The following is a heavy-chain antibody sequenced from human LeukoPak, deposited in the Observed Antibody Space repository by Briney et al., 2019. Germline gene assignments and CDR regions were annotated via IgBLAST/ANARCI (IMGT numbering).Heavy chain of an antibody. Sequence: PGGSLRLSCAASGFTVSSNYMSWVRQAPGEGLEWVSVIYSGGSTYYADSVKGRFTISRDNSKNTLYLQMNSLRAEDTAVYYCARMGYNYSIPTFFDYWGQGTLVTVSS. CDR2: IYSGGST. J-gene: IGHJ4*02. V-gene: IGHV3-66*02. CDR3: ARMGYNYSIPTFFDY. D-gene: IGHD3-22*01. CDR1: GFTVSSNY.